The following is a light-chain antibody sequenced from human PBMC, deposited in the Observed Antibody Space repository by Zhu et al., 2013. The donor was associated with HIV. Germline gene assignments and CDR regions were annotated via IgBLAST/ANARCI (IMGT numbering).Light chain of an antibody. CDR1: QGISSA. CDR3: LQHNSYPYS. Sequence: AIQLTQSPSSLSASVGDRVTVTCRASQGISSALAWYQQKPGKRPTLLIYDASNLDSGVPSRFSGSGSGTDFTLTISSLQPEDFATYYCLQHNSYPYSFGQGTKLEIK. J-gene: IGKJ2*03. CDR2: DAS. V-gene: IGKV1-13*02.